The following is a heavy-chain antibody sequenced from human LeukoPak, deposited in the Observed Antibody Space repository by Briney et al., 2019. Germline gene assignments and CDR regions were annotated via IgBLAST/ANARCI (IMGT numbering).Heavy chain of an antibody. J-gene: IGHJ3*02. CDR3: AIRVGYHDAFDI. D-gene: IGHD2-8*02. V-gene: IGHV1-2*02. CDR1: GYTFTGYY. CDR2: INPNSGGT. Sequence: ASVKVSCKASGYTFTGYYMHWVRQAPGQGLEWMGWINPNSGGTNYAQKFQGGATMTRDTSISTAYMELSRLRSDDTAVYYCAIRVGYHDAFDIWGQGTMVTVSS.